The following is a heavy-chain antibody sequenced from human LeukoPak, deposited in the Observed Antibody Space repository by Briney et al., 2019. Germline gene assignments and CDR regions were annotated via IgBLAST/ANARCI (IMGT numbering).Heavy chain of an antibody. CDR2: ISYDGSNK. CDR3: ARDPESRLELGYFDY. CDR1: GFTFSSYA. J-gene: IGHJ4*02. D-gene: IGHD1-7*01. V-gene: IGHV3-30*04. Sequence: PGGSLRLSCAASGFTFSSYAMHWVRQAPGKGLEWVAVISYDGSNKYYADSVKGRFTISRDNSKNTLYLQMNSLRAEDTAVYYCARDPESRLELGYFDYWGQGTLVTVSS.